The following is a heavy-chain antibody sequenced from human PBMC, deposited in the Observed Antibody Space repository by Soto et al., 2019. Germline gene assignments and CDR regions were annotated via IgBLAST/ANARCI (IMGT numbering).Heavy chain of an antibody. V-gene: IGHV1-69*01. CDR2: IIPIFGTA. CDR3: ARDQSRDSSGSVYYYGMHV. CDR1: GGTFSSYA. J-gene: IGHJ6*02. Sequence: QVQLVQSGAEVKKPGSSVKVSCKASGGTFSSYAMSWVRQAPGQGLEWMGGIIPIFGTADYAQKFQGRATITADESASTAFMELSSLRSENTAVYYCARDQSRDSSGSVYYYGMHVWGQGTTVTVSS. D-gene: IGHD3-22*01.